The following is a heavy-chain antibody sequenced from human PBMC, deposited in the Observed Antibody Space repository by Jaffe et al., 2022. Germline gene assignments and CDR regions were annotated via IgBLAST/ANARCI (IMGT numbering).Heavy chain of an antibody. CDR2: LDGDGNNR. CDR1: DFTFSHYW. CDR3: ASPGGRDGYNFDI. D-gene: IGHD5-12*01. Sequence: EVQLVESGGGLAQPGGSLRLSCAASDFTFSHYWMHWVRQAPGKGLVWVSRLDGDGNNRGYADSVKGRFTISRDNAKKMLYLQMNSLRDDDTAVYYCASPGGRDGYNFDIWGQGTMVTVSS. J-gene: IGHJ3*02. V-gene: IGHV3-74*01.